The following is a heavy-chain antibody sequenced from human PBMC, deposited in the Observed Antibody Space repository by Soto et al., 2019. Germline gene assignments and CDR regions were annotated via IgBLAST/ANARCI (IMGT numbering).Heavy chain of an antibody. Sequence: GGSLRLSCAASGFTFSSYAMHWVRQAPGKGLEWVALISYDGSNKYYADSVKGRFAISRDNSKNTLYLQMNSLRAEDTAVFYCARDQRQYSGFDYPAYWGQGTLVTVSS. J-gene: IGHJ4*02. V-gene: IGHV3-30*09. CDR3: ARDQRQYSGFDYPAY. CDR1: GFTFSSYA. D-gene: IGHD5-12*01. CDR2: ISYDGSNK.